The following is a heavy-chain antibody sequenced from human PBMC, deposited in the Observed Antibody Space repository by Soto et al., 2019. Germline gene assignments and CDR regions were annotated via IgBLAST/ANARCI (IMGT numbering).Heavy chain of an antibody. CDR3: ARGGVFFFAAPTNPFDY. V-gene: IGHV1-8*01. CDR2: MNPNSGNT. D-gene: IGHD3-10*01. CDR1: GYTFTSYD. J-gene: IGHJ4*02. Sequence: EASVKVSCKASGYTFTSYDINWVRQATGQGLEWMGWMNPNSGNTGYAQKFQGRVTMTRSTSISTAYMELSSLRSEDTAVYYCARGGVFFFAAPTNPFDYWGQGTLVTVSS.